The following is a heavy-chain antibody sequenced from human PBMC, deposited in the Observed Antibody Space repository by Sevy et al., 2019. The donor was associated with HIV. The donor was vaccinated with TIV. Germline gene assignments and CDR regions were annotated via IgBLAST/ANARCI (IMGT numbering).Heavy chain of an antibody. D-gene: IGHD3-3*02. CDR3: ARENTFLEWLLYPTDAFDI. J-gene: IGHJ3*02. CDR2: ISSSSSTI. Sequence: GGSLRLSCAASGLTFSSYSINWVRQAPGKGLEWISYISSSSSTIYYADSVKGRFTISRVNAKNSLYLQMKSLRAEKTAVYDGARENTFLEWLLYPTDAFDIWGQGTMVTVSS. CDR1: GLTFSSYS. V-gene: IGHV3-48*01.